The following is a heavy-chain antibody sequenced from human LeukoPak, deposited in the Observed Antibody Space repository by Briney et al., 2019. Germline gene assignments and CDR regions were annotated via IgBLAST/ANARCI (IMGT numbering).Heavy chain of an antibody. V-gene: IGHV4-59*08. D-gene: IGHD3-9*01. J-gene: IGHJ4*02. Sequence: SETLSLTCTVSGGSISSYYWSWIRQPPGKGLEWIGYIYYSGGTNYNPSLKSRVTISVDTSKNQFSLKLSSVTAADTAVYYCARSGLRYFDWLLAGAEWTYFDYWGQGTLVTVSS. CDR3: ARSGLRYFDWLLAGAEWTYFDY. CDR1: GGSISSYY. CDR2: IYYSGGT.